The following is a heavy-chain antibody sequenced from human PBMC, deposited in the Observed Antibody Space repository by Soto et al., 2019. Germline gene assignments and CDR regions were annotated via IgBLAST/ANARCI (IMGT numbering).Heavy chain of an antibody. J-gene: IGHJ4*02. CDR3: ARDKITGLFDY. CDR2: IYGGST. D-gene: IGHD2-8*02. CDR1: GASISSSDYY. V-gene: IGHV4-39*02. Sequence: SETLSLTCSVSGASISSSDYYWGWLRQPPGQGLEWIGSIYGGSTYYNPSLKSRVTISVDTSKNQFSLRLSSVTAADTAVFYCARDKITGLFDYWGQGTLVTVSS.